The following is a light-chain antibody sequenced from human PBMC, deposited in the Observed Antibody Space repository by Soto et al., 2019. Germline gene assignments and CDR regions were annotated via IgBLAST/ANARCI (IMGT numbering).Light chain of an antibody. CDR3: QQYNSWPLT. CDR1: QSLSNG. Sequence: EIVMTQSPATLSVSPGERATRSCRASQSLSNGLAWYQQIPGQAPRLLIYGASTRATGIPARFSGSGSGTEFTLTISSLQSEDFAVYYCQQYNSWPLTFGGGTKVDIK. V-gene: IGKV3-15*01. CDR2: GAS. J-gene: IGKJ4*01.